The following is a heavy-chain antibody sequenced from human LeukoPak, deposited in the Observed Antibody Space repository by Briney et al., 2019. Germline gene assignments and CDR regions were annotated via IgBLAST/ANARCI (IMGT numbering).Heavy chain of an antibody. CDR3: ARDLDGNYRFDF. V-gene: IGHV1-2*02. J-gene: IGHJ4*02. Sequence: ASVKVSCKASGYTFTGYYMHWVRQAPGQGLEWMAWINPNSRGTHSAQKFQGRVTMTSDTSISTAYMELSSLTSDDTAVYYCARDLDGNYRFDFWGQGTLVTVSS. D-gene: IGHD1-7*01. CDR2: INPNSRGT. CDR1: GYTFTGYY.